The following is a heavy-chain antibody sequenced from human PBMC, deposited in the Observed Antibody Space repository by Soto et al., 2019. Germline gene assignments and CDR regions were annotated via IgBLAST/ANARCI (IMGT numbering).Heavy chain of an antibody. J-gene: IGHJ6*02. Sequence: ASVKVSCKASGYTFTSYGISWVRQAPGQGLEWMGWISAYNGDTNYAQKLQGRVTMTTDTSTSTAYMELRSLRSDDTAVYYCARDARITIFGVVTDYYGMDVWGQGTTVTVSS. CDR2: ISAYNGDT. V-gene: IGHV1-18*04. D-gene: IGHD3-3*01. CDR3: ARDARITIFGVVTDYYGMDV. CDR1: GYTFTSYG.